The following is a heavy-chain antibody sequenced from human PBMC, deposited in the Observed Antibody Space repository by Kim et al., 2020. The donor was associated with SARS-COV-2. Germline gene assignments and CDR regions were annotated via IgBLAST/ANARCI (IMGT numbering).Heavy chain of an antibody. CDR2: VSKK. V-gene: IGHV3-7*04. CDR3: ARGRGVDY. J-gene: IGHJ4*02. Sequence: VSKKYYVDTAKGRFTISRENAKNSVFLQMTRLTGEDTAVYYCARGRGVDYWGQGTLVTVSS.